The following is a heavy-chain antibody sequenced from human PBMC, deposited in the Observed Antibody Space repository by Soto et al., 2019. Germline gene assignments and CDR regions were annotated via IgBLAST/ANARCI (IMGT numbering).Heavy chain of an antibody. Sequence: VQLQQWGAGLLKPSETLSLTCAVYGGSFSGYYWSWIRQPPGKGLEWIGEINHSGSTNYNPSLKSRVTISVDTSKNQFSLKLSSVTAADTAVYYCARGGYDSSGYYYDCWGQGTLVTVSS. D-gene: IGHD3-22*01. CDR2: INHSGST. CDR1: GGSFSGYY. CDR3: ARGGYDSSGYYYDC. V-gene: IGHV4-34*01. J-gene: IGHJ4*02.